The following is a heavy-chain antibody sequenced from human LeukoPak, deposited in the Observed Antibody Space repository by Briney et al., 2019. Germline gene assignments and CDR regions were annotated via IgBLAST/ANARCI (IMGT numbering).Heavy chain of an antibody. CDR2: ISAYNGNT. D-gene: IGHD6-19*01. CDR3: ARSKGYSSGWYDDWFDP. J-gene: IGHJ5*02. Sequence: ASVKVSCKASGYTFTSYGISWVRQASGQGLEWMGWISAYNGNTNYAQKLQGRVTMTTDTSTSAAYMELRSLRSDDTAVYYCARSKGYSSGWYDDWFDPWGQGTLVTVSS. CDR1: GYTFTSYG. V-gene: IGHV1-18*01.